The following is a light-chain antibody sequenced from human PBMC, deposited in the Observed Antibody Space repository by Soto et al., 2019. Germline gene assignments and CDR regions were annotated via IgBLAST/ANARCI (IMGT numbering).Light chain of an antibody. CDR2: WAY. J-gene: IGKJ2*01. Sequence: DIVMTQSPDSLAVSLGERATINCKSSRSLFSISNNKNYLAWYQQKPGQPPKLLIYWAYTRDTWVPDRFSGSGSGTDFTLTIDSLQAEDVAVYYCHQYYNSVYTCGQGTMLEIK. CDR1: RSLFSISNNKNY. CDR3: HQYYNSVYT. V-gene: IGKV4-1*01.